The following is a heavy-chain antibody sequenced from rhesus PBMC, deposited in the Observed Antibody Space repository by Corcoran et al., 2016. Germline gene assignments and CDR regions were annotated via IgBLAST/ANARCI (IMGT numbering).Heavy chain of an antibody. CDR2: IYGSGSST. Sequence: QLQLQESGPGLVKPSETLSVTCAVSGGSISSSYWSWIRQAPGKGLEWIGYIYGSGSSTNYNPSLKSRVTLSVDTSKNQLSLKLTSVTAADTAVYYCARDRGGLDSWGQGVVVTVSS. V-gene: IGHV4-169*02. J-gene: IGHJ6*01. CDR1: GGSISSSY. CDR3: ARDRGGLDS.